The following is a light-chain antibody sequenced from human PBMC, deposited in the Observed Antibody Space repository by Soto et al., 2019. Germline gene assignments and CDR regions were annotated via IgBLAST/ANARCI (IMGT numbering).Light chain of an antibody. CDR2: DAS. CDR1: QGISSA. V-gene: IGKV1-13*02. CDR3: QQFNSYPLLT. Sequence: AIQLTQSPSSLSASVGDRVTITCRASQGISSALAWYQQKPGKAPKLLIYDASSLESGVPSRFSGSGSGTDFPLTISSLQPEDFATYYCQQFNSYPLLTFGGGTTVEIK. J-gene: IGKJ4*01.